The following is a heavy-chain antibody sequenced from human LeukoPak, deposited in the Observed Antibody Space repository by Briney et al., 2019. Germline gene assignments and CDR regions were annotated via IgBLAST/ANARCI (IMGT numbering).Heavy chain of an antibody. V-gene: IGHV3-9*01. Sequence: GGSLRLSCAASGFTFDDYAMHWVRQAPGKGLEWVSGISWNSGSMGYADSVKGRFTISRDNAKNSLYLQMNSLRAEDTALYYCAKDSSSSWYDAFDIWGQGTMVTVSS. CDR3: AKDSSSSWYDAFDI. J-gene: IGHJ3*02. CDR2: ISWNSGSM. CDR1: GFTFDDYA. D-gene: IGHD6-13*01.